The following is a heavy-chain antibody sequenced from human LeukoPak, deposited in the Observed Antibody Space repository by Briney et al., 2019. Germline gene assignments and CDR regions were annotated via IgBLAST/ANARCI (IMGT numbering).Heavy chain of an antibody. CDR2: INHSGST. V-gene: IGHV4-34*01. CDR3: ARGPLRYFDY. CDR1: GGSFSGYY. J-gene: IGHJ4*02. Sequence: SETLSLTCAVYGGSFSGYYWSWSRQPPGKGLEWIGEINHSGSTNYNPSLKSRVTISVDTSKNQFSLKLSSVTAADTAVYYCARGPLRYFDYWGQGTLVTVSS.